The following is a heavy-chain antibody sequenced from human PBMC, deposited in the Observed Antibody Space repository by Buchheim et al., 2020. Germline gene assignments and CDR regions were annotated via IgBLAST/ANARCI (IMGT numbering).Heavy chain of an antibody. V-gene: IGHV3-30*04. J-gene: IGHJ6*02. CDR3: ARDSKDIVVVVAATSNYYYGMDV. CDR2: ISYDGSNK. D-gene: IGHD2-15*01. Sequence: QVQLVESGEGVVQPGRSLRLSCAASGFTFSSYAMHWVRQAPGKGLEWVAVISYDGSNKYYADSVKGRFTISRYNSKNTLSLQMNSLRAEDTAVYYCARDSKDIVVVVAATSNYYYGMDVWGQGTT. CDR1: GFTFSSYA.